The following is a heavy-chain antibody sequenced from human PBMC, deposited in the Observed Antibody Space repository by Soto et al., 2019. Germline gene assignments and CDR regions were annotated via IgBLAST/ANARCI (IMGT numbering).Heavy chain of an antibody. Sequence: PSETLSLTCTVSGGSISSYYWSWVRQAPGKGLEWVSAISGSGGSTYYADSVKGRYTISRDNSKNTLYLQMNSLRAEDTAVYYCAKDRSTYYLVPPFDPWGQGTLVTVSS. CDR1: GGSISSYY. CDR2: ISGSGGST. J-gene: IGHJ5*02. D-gene: IGHD3-10*01. V-gene: IGHV3-23*01. CDR3: AKDRSTYYLVPPFDP.